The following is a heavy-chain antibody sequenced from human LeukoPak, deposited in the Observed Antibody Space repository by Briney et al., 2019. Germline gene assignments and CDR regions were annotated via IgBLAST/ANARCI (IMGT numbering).Heavy chain of an antibody. CDR2: ISPDGTNI. D-gene: IGHD5-24*01. J-gene: IGHJ4*02. CDR1: GFTFRSYS. CDR3: SRDGEHGYNDIDF. V-gene: IGHV3-30-3*01. Sequence: GGSLRLSCAASGFTFRSYSMHWIRQAPVRGLESVAVISPDGTNIYYAGSVKGRFTISRDNSENTPYLQMNSLRAEDTALYYCSRDGEHGYNDIDFWGQGTLVTVSS.